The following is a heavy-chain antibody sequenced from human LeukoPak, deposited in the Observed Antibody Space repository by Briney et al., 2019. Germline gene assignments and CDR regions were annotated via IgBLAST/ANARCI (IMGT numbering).Heavy chain of an antibody. J-gene: IGHJ5*02. CDR2: IHPDGSIT. CDR3: APPPTYSPFHWFDP. V-gene: IGHV3-74*03. Sequence: GGSLRLSCVGSGFTISNYWMHWVRQAPGTGLVWVSRIHPDGSITTYADSVKGRFTISRDNAKNTLYLQMNSLRAEDTAVYYCAPPPTYSPFHWFDPWGQGTLVTVSS. D-gene: IGHD5-12*01. CDR1: GFTISNYW.